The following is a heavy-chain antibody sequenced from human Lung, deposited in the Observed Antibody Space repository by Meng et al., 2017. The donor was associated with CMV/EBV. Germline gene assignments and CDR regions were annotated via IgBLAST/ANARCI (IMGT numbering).Heavy chain of an antibody. J-gene: IGHJ2*01. D-gene: IGHD3-9*01. CDR3: AHTLMGTFYSYIFTVSSSSFSFPL. CDR1: GFSLSTSGVG. V-gene: IGHV2-5*02. CDR2: IYWDDDK. Sequence: QITLKESGPTLVKPXXTLTLTCTFXGFSLSTSGVGVGWIRQPPGKALEWLALIYWDDDKRYSPSLKRNLTITHATSKNHLFLTMTNMDPVDTATYYCAHTLMGTFYSYIFTVSSSSFSFPLWGRGPLGTVST.